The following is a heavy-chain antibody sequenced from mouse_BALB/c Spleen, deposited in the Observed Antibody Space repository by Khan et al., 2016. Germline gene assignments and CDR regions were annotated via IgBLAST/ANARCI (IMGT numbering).Heavy chain of an antibody. CDR1: GYTFTDYA. CDR3: ARKGGLRRGVYAMDY. V-gene: IGHV1S137*01. J-gene: IGHJ4*01. CDR2: ISTYNGNT. D-gene: IGHD2-4*01. Sequence: QVQLQQSGSEVVRPGVSVKISCKGSGYTFTDYAMHWVKQSHAKSLEWIGVISTYNGNTNYNQKFKGKATMTVDKSSSTAYMELARLTSEDSAIYYCARKGGLRRGVYAMDYWGQGTSVTVSS.